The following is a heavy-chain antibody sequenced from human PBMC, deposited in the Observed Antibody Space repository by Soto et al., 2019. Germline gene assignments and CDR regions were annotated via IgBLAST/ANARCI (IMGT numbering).Heavy chain of an antibody. V-gene: IGHV3-30*04. J-gene: IGHJ4*02. Sequence: QVQLVESGGGVVQPGRSLRLSCAASGFTFSHYAMHWVRQAPGKGLEWVAVTSYDGSKKFYADSVKGRFTISRDNSKNTLYLQMNSLRPEDTAVYYCAREQYGDHYFDYWGQGTLSPSPQ. D-gene: IGHD4-17*01. CDR1: GFTFSHYA. CDR3: AREQYGDHYFDY. CDR2: TSYDGSKK.